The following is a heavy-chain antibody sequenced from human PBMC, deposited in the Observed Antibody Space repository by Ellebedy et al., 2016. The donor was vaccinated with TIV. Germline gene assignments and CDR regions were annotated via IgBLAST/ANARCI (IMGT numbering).Heavy chain of an antibody. D-gene: IGHD1-14*01. CDR3: ARDPYNRNGPFDS. Sequence: GESLKISCAASGLPFSSDWMHWVRQVPGKGLVWVSRTNTDESNTSYADSVKGRFTISRDNAKKTLYLQMNSMRAEDTAVYYCARDPYNRNGPFDSWGQGTLVTVSS. CDR2: TNTDESNT. V-gene: IGHV3-74*01. J-gene: IGHJ4*02. CDR1: GLPFSSDW.